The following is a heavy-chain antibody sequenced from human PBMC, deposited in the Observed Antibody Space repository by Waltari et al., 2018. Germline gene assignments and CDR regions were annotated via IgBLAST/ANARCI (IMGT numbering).Heavy chain of an antibody. CDR1: GGSISSHY. D-gene: IGHD3-10*01. V-gene: IGHV4-59*11. Sequence: QVQLQESGPGLVKPSETLSLTCTVSGGSISSHYWSWLRQPPGKGLEWIGYIYYSGSTNYNPSLKSRVTISVDTSKNQFSLKLSSVTAADTAVYYCASPGGHWGQGTLVTVSS. CDR2: IYYSGST. J-gene: IGHJ4*02. CDR3: ASPGGH.